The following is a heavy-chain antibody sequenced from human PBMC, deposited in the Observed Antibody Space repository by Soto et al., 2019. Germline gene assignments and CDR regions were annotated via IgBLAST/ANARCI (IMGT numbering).Heavy chain of an antibody. CDR1: GFIFSIYS. Sequence: GSLILSCSASGFIFSIYSMNWVRQAPGKGLEWISSISGSSIYLYYADSVKGRVTISRDNAKNSLHLQMDSLRPEDTAVYYCARWGDATGYYLDYWGQGTLVTVS. CDR3: ARWGDATGYYLDY. D-gene: IGHD3-9*01. CDR2: ISGSSIYL. V-gene: IGHV3-21*06. J-gene: IGHJ4*02.